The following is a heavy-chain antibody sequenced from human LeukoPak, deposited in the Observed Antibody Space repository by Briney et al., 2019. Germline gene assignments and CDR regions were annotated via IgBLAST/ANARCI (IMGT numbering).Heavy chain of an antibody. CDR1: GFTFSSYG. CDR2: ISYDGSNK. J-gene: IGHJ3*02. Sequence: GGSLRLSCAASGFTFSSYGMHWIRQAPGKGLEWVAVISYDGSNKYYADSVKGRFTISRDNSKNTLYLQMNSLRVEDTAVYYCANWPHDAFDIWGQGTMVTVSS. V-gene: IGHV3-30*18. CDR3: ANWPHDAFDI.